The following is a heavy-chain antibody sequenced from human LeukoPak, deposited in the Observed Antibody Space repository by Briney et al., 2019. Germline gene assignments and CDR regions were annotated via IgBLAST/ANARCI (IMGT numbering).Heavy chain of an antibody. CDR2: ISSSGSTI. Sequence: GGSLRLSCAASGFTFSSYEMNWVRQAPGKGLEWVSYISSSGSTICYADSVKGRFTISRDNAKNSLYLQMNSLRAEDTAVYYCAREADSGSYDAFDIWGQGTMVAVSS. J-gene: IGHJ3*02. CDR3: AREADSGSYDAFDI. CDR1: GFTFSSYE. D-gene: IGHD1-26*01. V-gene: IGHV3-48*03.